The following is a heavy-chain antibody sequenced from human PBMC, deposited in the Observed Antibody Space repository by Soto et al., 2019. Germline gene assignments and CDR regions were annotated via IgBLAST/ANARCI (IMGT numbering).Heavy chain of an antibody. Sequence: QVQLVQSGAELKKPGASVKVSCKAYGYTLTSYGTSWVRQAPGQGLEWMGWISAYSGNTNYAQKFQGRVTMTTDTSTNTVYMELRSLRSDDTAVYYCAINSGGLDNWGQGTLVTVSS. CDR3: AINSGGLDN. CDR1: GYTLTSYG. D-gene: IGHD2-15*01. J-gene: IGHJ4*02. CDR2: ISAYSGNT. V-gene: IGHV1-18*04.